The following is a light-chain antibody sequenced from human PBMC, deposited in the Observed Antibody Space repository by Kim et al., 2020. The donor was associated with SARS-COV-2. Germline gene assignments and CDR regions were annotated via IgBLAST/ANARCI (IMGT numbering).Light chain of an antibody. CDR2: TAS. CDR1: QSISTN. J-gene: IGKJ1*01. V-gene: IGKV3-15*01. CDR3: QQYYDWPWT. Sequence: EIVMTQSPATMSVSPGEGVTLSCRASQSISTNLGWYQQKPGQAPRLLIYTASTRATGIPARFSGSGSGTEFTLPISSLQSEDFAVYCCQQYYDWPWTFGQGTKVDIK.